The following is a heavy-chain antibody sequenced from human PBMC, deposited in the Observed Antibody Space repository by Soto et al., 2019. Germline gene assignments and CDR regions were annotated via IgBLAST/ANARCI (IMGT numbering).Heavy chain of an antibody. CDR3: ARAFRSFRFLEWPLGTGMVV. CDR1: GGSISSGGYY. J-gene: IGHJ6*02. Sequence: SETLSLTCTVSGGSISSGGYYWSWIRQHPGKGLEWIGYIYYSGSTYYNPSLKSRVTKSVDTSKNQFSLKLSSVTAADTAVYYCARAFRSFRFLEWPLGTGMVVWGQATAVTVSS. CDR2: IYYSGST. V-gene: IGHV4-31*03. D-gene: IGHD3-3*01.